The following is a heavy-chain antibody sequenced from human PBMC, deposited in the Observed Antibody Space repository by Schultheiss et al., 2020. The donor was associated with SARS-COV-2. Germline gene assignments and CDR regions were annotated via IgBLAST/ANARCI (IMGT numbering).Heavy chain of an antibody. D-gene: IGHD6-19*01. CDR1: GYSFTSYW. CDR3: ARQGIAVAGAEFDP. V-gene: IGHV5-51*01. Sequence: GGSLRLSCKGSGYSFTSYWIGWVRQMPGKGLEWMGIIYPGDSDTRYSPSFQGQVTISADKSTTTAYLQWSSLKASDTAMYYCARQGIAVAGAEFDPWGQGTLVTVSS. CDR2: IYPGDSDT. J-gene: IGHJ5*02.